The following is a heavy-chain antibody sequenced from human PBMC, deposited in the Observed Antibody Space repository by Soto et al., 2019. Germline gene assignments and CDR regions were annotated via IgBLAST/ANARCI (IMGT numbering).Heavy chain of an antibody. CDR2: IYTSGST. Sequence: SETLSLTCTVSGGSIRSYYWNWIRQPAGKGLEWIGRIYTSGSTNYNPSLKSRVTMLVDTSKNQFSLKLSPVTAADTAVYYCAGIAEAIYYGMDVWGQGTTVTVSS. CDR3: AGIAEAIYYGMDV. CDR1: GGSIRSYY. J-gene: IGHJ6*02. V-gene: IGHV4-4*07. D-gene: IGHD6-13*01.